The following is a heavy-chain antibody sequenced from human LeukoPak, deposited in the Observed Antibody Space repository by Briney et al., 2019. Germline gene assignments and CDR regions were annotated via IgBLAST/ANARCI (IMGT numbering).Heavy chain of an antibody. D-gene: IGHD5-12*01. CDR2: IYHSGST. Sequence: SETLSLTCAVSGDSINSRSYYWSWIRQPPGKGLEWIGYIYHSGSTYYNPSLKSRVTISVDRSKNQFSLKLSSVTAADTAVYYCAREYSGYDPIPRDFDYWGQGTLVTVSS. CDR3: AREYSGYDPIPRDFDY. V-gene: IGHV4-30-2*01. CDR1: GDSINSRSYY. J-gene: IGHJ4*02.